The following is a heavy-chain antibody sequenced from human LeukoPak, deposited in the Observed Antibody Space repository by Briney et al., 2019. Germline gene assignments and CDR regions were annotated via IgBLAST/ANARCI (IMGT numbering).Heavy chain of an antibody. V-gene: IGHV4-39*01. Sequence: SETLSLTCTVSGGSITSSSYYWGWIRQPPRKGLEWIGNIYYSGSTYHNPSLKSRVTISLDTSKNQFSLKLSSVTAADTAVYYCASVRRGFGESSKYYAYYYMGVWGKGTTVTISS. D-gene: IGHD3-10*01. CDR2: IYYSGST. CDR3: ASVRRGFGESSKYYAYYYMGV. CDR1: GGSITSSSYY. J-gene: IGHJ6*03.